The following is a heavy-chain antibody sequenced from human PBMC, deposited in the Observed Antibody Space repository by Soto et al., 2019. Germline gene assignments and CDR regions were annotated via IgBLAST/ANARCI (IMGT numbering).Heavy chain of an antibody. D-gene: IGHD3-9*01. Sequence: GGSLRLSCAASGFTFSSYGMHWVRQAPGKGLEWVAVISYDGSNKYYADTVKGRFTISRDNSKNTLYLQMNSLRAEDTAVYYCAKDQDHYDILTGAFDYWGQGTLVTVSS. CDR3: AKDQDHYDILTGAFDY. CDR2: ISYDGSNK. J-gene: IGHJ4*02. V-gene: IGHV3-30*18. CDR1: GFTFSSYG.